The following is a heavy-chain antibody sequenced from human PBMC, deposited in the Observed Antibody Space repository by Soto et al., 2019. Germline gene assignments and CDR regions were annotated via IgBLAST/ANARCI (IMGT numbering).Heavy chain of an antibody. J-gene: IGHJ4*02. V-gene: IGHV4-39*07. CDR1: GDSVSTSSYY. D-gene: IGHD5-12*01. CDR2: VFYTGRT. CDR3: ARVTEYSGYVWFVYFDY. Sequence: SETLSLTCTVSGDSVSTSSYYWGWIRQPPGKGLEWIGSVFYTGRTHYNPSLKSRVTISVDTSKNQLSLKLSSVTAADTAVYYCARVTEYSGYVWFVYFDYWGQGTLVTVSS.